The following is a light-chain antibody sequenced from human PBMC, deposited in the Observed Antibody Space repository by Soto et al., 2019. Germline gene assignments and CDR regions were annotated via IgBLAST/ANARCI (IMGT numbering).Light chain of an antibody. Sequence: EIVLTQSPATLSLSPGERATLSCRASQNIDNFLAWYQQKPGQAPRLLISGASNRVPDIPARFSGSGSGTEFTLTISSLEPEDFAVYYCLHRCDWPPVFTFGPGTKVAIK. CDR2: GAS. CDR3: LHRCDWPPVFT. J-gene: IGKJ3*01. CDR1: QNIDNF. V-gene: IGKV3-11*01.